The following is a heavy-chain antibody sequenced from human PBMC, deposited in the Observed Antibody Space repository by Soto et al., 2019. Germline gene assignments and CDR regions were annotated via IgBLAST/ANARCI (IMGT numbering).Heavy chain of an antibody. D-gene: IGHD6-19*01. V-gene: IGHV4-39*01. CDR1: GGSISSSSYY. Sequence: QLQLQESGPGLVKPSETLSLTCTVSGGSISSSSYYWGWIRQPPGKGLEWIGSIYYSGSTYYNPSLKSRVTISVDTSKNQFSLKLRSVTAADTAVYYCARARRGGYNIGWFNWFDPWRQGTLVTVSS. CDR3: ARARRGGYNIGWFNWFDP. J-gene: IGHJ5*02. CDR2: IYYSGST.